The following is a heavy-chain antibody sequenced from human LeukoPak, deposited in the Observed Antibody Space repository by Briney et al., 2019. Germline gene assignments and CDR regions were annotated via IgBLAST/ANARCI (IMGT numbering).Heavy chain of an antibody. J-gene: IGHJ6*04. D-gene: IGHD3-10*02. CDR1: GFTFADYG. Sequence: GGSLRLSCAASGFTFADYGMSWVRQAPGKGLEWVSGINWNVGSTGYADSVKGRFTISRDNAKNSLYLQMNSLRAEDTAVYYCAELGITMIGGVWGKGTTVTISS. CDR2: INWNVGST. V-gene: IGHV3-20*04. CDR3: AELGITMIGGV.